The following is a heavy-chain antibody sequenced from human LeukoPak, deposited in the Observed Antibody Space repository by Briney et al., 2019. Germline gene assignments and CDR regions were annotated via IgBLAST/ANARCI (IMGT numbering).Heavy chain of an antibody. J-gene: IGHJ4*02. CDR1: GFTFSSYS. CDR2: ISSSSSYI. D-gene: IGHD3-10*01. CDR3: ARDTHYGSGSYYNMGALGFDY. V-gene: IGHV3-21*01. Sequence: PGRSLRLSCAASGFTFSSYSMNWVRQAPGKGLEWVSSISSSSSYIYYADSVKGRFTISRDNAKNSLYLQMNSLRAEDTAVYYCARDTHYGSGSYYNMGALGFDYWGQGTLVTVSS.